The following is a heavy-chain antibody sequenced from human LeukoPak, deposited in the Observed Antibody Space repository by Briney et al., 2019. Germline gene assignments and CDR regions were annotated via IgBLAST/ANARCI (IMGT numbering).Heavy chain of an antibody. D-gene: IGHD6-13*01. CDR2: INPIFGTA. CDR3: ERTPRGQQLGQTDY. Sequence: ASVKVSCKASGGTFSSYAICWVRQAPGQGLEWMGGINPIFGTANTAQKFQGRVTITADKSTSTAYMELSSLRSEDTAVYYCERTPRGQQLGQTDYWGQGTLVTVSS. V-gene: IGHV1-69*06. CDR1: GGTFSSYA. J-gene: IGHJ4*02.